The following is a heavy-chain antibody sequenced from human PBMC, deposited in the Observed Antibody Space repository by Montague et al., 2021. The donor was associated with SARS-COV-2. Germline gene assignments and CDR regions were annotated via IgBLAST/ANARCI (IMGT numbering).Heavy chain of an antibody. V-gene: IGHV3-23*03. CDR1: GFTFSSSP. Sequence: SLRLSCAASGFTFSSSPMSWVRQAPGKGLDWVSVIHSAGRGTYYADSXXGRFTISRDNLKNTVYLQMNSLRDVDTALYYCAKVGDILTGYSLINLDAWGQGTLVVVSS. CDR3: AKVGDILTGYSLINLDA. D-gene: IGHD3-9*01. CDR2: IHSAGRGT. J-gene: IGHJ5*02.